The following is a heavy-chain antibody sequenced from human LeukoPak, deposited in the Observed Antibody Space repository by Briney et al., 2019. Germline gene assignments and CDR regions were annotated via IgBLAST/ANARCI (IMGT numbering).Heavy chain of an antibody. V-gene: IGHV3-23*01. CDR2: ISAGSDVI. CDR3: ASHVKSGGNFEY. Sequence: PRGSLRLSCAASGFTFRSYDMTWVRQAPGKGLEWLSAISAGSDVIYYADSVKGRFTTSRDNSKNTLYLQMNSLRVEDTAVYYCASHVKSGGNFEYWGQGTLVSVSS. D-gene: IGHD4-23*01. J-gene: IGHJ4*02. CDR1: GFTFRSYD.